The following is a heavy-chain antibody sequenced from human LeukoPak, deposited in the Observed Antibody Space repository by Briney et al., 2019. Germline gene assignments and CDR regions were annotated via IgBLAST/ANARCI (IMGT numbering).Heavy chain of an antibody. Sequence: GASVKVSCKASGYTFTGYYMHWVRQAPGQGLEWMGWINPNSGGTNYAQKFQGRVTMTRDTSISTAYMELSRLRSDDTAVYYCARSTSGISTPAGWFDPWGQGTLVTVSS. CDR3: ARSTSGISTPAGWFDP. D-gene: IGHD2-2*01. V-gene: IGHV1-2*02. J-gene: IGHJ5*02. CDR2: INPNSGGT. CDR1: GYTFTGYY.